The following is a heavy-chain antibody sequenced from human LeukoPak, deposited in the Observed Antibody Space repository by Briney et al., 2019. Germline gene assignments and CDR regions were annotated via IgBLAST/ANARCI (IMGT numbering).Heavy chain of an antibody. J-gene: IGHJ4*02. Sequence: SETLSLTCAVSGYSISSGYYWGWIRQPPGKGLEWIGSIYHSGSTCYNPSLKSRVTISVDTSKNQFSLKLSSVTAADTAVYYCARLGYCSSTSCYYFDYWGQGTLVTVSS. D-gene: IGHD2-2*01. V-gene: IGHV4-38-2*01. CDR1: GYSISSGYY. CDR3: ARLGYCSSTSCYYFDY. CDR2: IYHSGST.